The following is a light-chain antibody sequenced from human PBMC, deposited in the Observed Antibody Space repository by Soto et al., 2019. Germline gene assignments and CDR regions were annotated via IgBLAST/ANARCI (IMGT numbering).Light chain of an antibody. V-gene: IGKV3-20*01. J-gene: IGKJ4*01. CDR1: QTVRNNY. CDR3: QQFSSYPLT. Sequence: EFVLTQSPGTLSFSPGERATLSCRASQTVRNNYLAWYHQKPGQAPRLLIYDASSRATGIPDRFSGGGSGTDFTLTISRLEPEDFAVYYCQQFSSYPLTFGGGTKVDIK. CDR2: DAS.